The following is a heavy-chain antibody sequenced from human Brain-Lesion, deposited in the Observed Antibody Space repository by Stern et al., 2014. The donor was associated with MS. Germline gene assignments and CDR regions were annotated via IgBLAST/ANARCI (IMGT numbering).Heavy chain of an antibody. CDR3: ARDQRGITIFGVVTDYYYLGMDV. V-gene: IGHV1-2*02. D-gene: IGHD3-3*01. Sequence: QVQLVQSGAEVKKPGASVKVSCKTSGYIFTGYYIHWVRQAPGQGLEWMAWINPNTRGTTYAQKFQGRVTMSRDTSISTAYVELSSLTSDDTAVYYCARDQRGITIFGVVTDYYYLGMDVWGQGTTVTVSS. CDR2: INPNTRGT. J-gene: IGHJ6*02. CDR1: GYIFTGYY.